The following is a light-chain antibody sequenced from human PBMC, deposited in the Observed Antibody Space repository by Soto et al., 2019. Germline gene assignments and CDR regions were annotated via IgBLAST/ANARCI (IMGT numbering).Light chain of an antibody. CDR2: GAS. V-gene: IGKV3-20*01. CDR1: QSVSSSY. Sequence: EIVLTQSPGTLSLSPGERATLSCRASQSVSSSYLAWYQQKPGQAPRLLIYGASSRATGIPARFSGSGSGTDFTLTITSLQSEDVAVYHCQQYNSWPLTFGGGTKVDIK. J-gene: IGKJ4*01. CDR3: QQYNSWPLT.